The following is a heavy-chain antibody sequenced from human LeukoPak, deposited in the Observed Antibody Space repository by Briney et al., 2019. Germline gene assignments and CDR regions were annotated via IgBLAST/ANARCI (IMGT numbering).Heavy chain of an antibody. V-gene: IGHV4-39*01. CDR2: IYYSGNT. D-gene: IGHD3/OR15-3a*01. Sequence: SETLSLACTVSGVSLSSSNSYWGWIRQPPGKGLEWIGSIYYSGNTYYNASLKSQVSISIDTTKNQYSLRHTSVTAADTAEYYWTRQTGSGLFILPGGQGTLVTVSS. CDR1: GVSLSSSNSY. CDR3: TRQTGSGLFILP. J-gene: IGHJ4*02.